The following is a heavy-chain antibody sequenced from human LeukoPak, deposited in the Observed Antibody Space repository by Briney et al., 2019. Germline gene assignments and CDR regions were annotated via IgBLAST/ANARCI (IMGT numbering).Heavy chain of an antibody. CDR1: GGSISSYY. V-gene: IGHV4-59*05. CDR3: ARHSEIGDFWSGYYYTYFDY. D-gene: IGHD3-3*01. Sequence: SETLSLTCTVSGGSISSYYWSWIRQPPGKGLEWIGSIYYSGSTYYNPSLKSRVTISVDTSKNQFSLKLSSVTAADTAVYYCARHSEIGDFWSGYYYTYFDYWGQGTLVTVSS. J-gene: IGHJ4*02. CDR2: IYYSGST.